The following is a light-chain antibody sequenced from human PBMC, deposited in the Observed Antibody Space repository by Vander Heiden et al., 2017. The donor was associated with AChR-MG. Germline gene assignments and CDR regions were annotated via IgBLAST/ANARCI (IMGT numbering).Light chain of an antibody. J-gene: IGLJ2*01. CDR2: YKSNSDK. CDR1: SGINVGTYR. V-gene: IGLV5-45*02. Sequence: QAVLTQPSSLSASPGASASLTCTLRSGINVGTYRIYWYQQKPGSPTQYLLRYKSNSDKRQGSGVPTRFSGSKDTSATEGILLSPGHQAEDESSDSCMVGASRRVGFGGGTKLTVL. CDR3: MVGASRRVG.